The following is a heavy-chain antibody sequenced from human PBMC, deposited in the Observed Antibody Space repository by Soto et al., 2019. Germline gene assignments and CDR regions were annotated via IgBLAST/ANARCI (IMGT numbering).Heavy chain of an antibody. J-gene: IGHJ3*02. D-gene: IGHD3-10*01. V-gene: IGHV1-58*02. CDR2: IVVGSGNT. Sequence: ASVKVSCKASGFTFTSSAMQWVRQARGQRLEWIGWIVVGSGNTNYAQKFQERVTITRDMSTSTAYMELSSLRSEDTAVYYCAAEPCGSGSPLAFDIWGQGTTVTVS. CDR3: AAEPCGSGSPLAFDI. CDR1: GFTFTSSA.